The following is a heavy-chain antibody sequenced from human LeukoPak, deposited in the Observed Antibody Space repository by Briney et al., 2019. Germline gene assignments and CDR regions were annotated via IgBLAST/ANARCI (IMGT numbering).Heavy chain of an antibody. Sequence: SETLSLTCTVSGGSISGYYWSWIRQPPGKGLEWIGYIYYSGNTNYNPSLKSRVTISVDTSKNQFSLKLSSVTTADTAVYYCARNDILTGYYIPGAFDIWGQGTMVTVSS. J-gene: IGHJ3*02. CDR3: ARNDILTGYYIPGAFDI. V-gene: IGHV4-59*01. CDR2: IYYSGNT. CDR1: GGSISGYY. D-gene: IGHD3-9*01.